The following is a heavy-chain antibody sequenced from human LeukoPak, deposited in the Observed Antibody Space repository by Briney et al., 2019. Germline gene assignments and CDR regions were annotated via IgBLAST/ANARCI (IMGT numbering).Heavy chain of an antibody. CDR2: ISSSGSTK. J-gene: IGHJ4*02. CDR1: GFTFSTYN. CDR3: ARDFLTGYFDY. V-gene: IGHV3-48*02. D-gene: IGHD3-9*01. Sequence: GGSLRLSCAASGFTFSTYNMNWVRQAPGKGLEWVSYISSSGSTKYYADSVKGRFTISRDNVKNSLFLQMNSLSDEDTAVYYCARDFLTGYFDYWGQGTLVSVSS.